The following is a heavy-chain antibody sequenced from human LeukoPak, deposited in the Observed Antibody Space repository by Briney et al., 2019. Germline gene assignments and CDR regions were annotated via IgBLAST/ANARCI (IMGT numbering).Heavy chain of an antibody. J-gene: IGHJ6*02. V-gene: IGHV1-2*02. D-gene: IGHD3-3*01. CDR1: GYTFTGYY. Sequence: ASVKVSCKASGYTFTGYYMHWVRQAPGQGLEWMGWINPNSGGTNYAQKFQGRVTMTRDTSISTAYMELSRLRSDDTAVYYCARDRRQSMITIFGVVTYYYYGMDVWGQGTTVTVSS. CDR3: ARDRRQSMITIFGVVTYYYYGMDV. CDR2: INPNSGGT.